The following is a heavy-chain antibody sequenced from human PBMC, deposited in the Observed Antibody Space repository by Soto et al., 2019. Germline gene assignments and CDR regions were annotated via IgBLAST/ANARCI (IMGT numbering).Heavy chain of an antibody. V-gene: IGHV1-18*01. CDR2: ISAYNGNT. CDR1: GYTFPSYG. CDR3: ARGGIDGYRSSWYVY. D-gene: IGHD6-13*01. Sequence: ASGKVSCKASGYTFPSYGISWVRQAPGQGLEWMGWISAYNGNTNYAQKLQGRVTMTTDTSTSTAYMELRSLRSDDTAVYYCARGGIDGYRSSWYVYCGQGTPVTVSS. J-gene: IGHJ4*02.